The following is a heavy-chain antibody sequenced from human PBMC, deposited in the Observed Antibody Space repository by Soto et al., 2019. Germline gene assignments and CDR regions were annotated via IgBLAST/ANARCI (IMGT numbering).Heavy chain of an antibody. CDR1: GGSISSGGYY. Sequence: SDTLSLTCTVSGGSISSGGYYWSWIRQHPGKGLEWIGYIYYSGSTYYNPSLKSRVTISVDTSKNQFSLKLSSVTAADTAVYYCAREGITMVRGVIPYGMDVWGQGTTVTVSS. CDR3: AREGITMVRGVIPYGMDV. D-gene: IGHD3-10*01. CDR2: IYYSGST. J-gene: IGHJ6*02. V-gene: IGHV4-31*03.